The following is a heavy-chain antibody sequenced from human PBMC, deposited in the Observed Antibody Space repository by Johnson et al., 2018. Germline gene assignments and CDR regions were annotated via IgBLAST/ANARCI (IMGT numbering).Heavy chain of an antibody. V-gene: IGHV3-30-3*01. Sequence: QVQLVESGGGVVQPGRSLGLSCATSGFTFSNHAMHWVRQAPGKGLEWLGVISNDGIDKYYVESGKGRFTISRDNSKNTLYLQMNSLRTEETAMYYCARHSGSGYYYYMDVWGKGTTVTVSS. D-gene: IGHD3-10*01. CDR2: ISNDGIDK. J-gene: IGHJ6*03. CDR1: GFTFSNHA. CDR3: ARHSGSGYYYYMDV.